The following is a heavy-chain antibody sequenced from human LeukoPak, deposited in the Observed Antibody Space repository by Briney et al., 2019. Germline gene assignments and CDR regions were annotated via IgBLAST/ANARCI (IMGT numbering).Heavy chain of an antibody. Sequence: ASVKVSCKASGYTFTSYGISWVRQAPGQGLEWMGWISAYNGNTDYAQKLQGRVTMTTDTSTSTAYMELRSLRSDDTAVYYCARVSGYGGNNWFDPWGQGTLVTVSS. D-gene: IGHD4-23*01. CDR1: GYTFTSYG. CDR2: ISAYNGNT. CDR3: ARVSGYGGNNWFDP. J-gene: IGHJ5*02. V-gene: IGHV1-18*01.